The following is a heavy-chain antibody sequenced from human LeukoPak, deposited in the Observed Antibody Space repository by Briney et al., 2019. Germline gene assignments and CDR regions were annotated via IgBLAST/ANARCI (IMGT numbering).Heavy chain of an antibody. Sequence: ASVTLSCKASGYTFTGYYMHWVRQAPGQGLEWMGWINPNSGGTNYAQKFQGRVTMTRDTSISTAYMELSRLRSDDTAVYYCARDRVNIVVVPAAMAYYYYYMDVWGKGTTVTVSS. CDR1: GYTFTGYY. D-gene: IGHD2-2*01. CDR3: ARDRVNIVVVPAAMAYYYYYMDV. V-gene: IGHV1-2*02. J-gene: IGHJ6*03. CDR2: INPNSGGT.